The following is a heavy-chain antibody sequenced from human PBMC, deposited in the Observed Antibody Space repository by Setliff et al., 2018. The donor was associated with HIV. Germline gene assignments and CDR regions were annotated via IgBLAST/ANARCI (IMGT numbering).Heavy chain of an antibody. D-gene: IGHD3-16*01. V-gene: IGHV3-7*01. CDR2: IKPDGSEK. CDR1: GFTFGNYW. J-gene: IGHJ3*02. CDR3: ARDYVWGRRAFDI. Sequence: LRLSCAASGFTFGNYWMSWVRQTPGKGLEWVANIKPDGSEKYYVDSVKGRFTISRDNAENSLYLQMNSLRAEDTAVYYCARDYVWGRRAFDIWGPGTMVTVSS.